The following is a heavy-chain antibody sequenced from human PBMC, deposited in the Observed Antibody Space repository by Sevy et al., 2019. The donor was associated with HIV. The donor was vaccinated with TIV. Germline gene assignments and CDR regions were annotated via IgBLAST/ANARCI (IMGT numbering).Heavy chain of an antibody. V-gene: IGHV4-34*01. J-gene: IGHJ3*02. Sequence: SETLSLTCAVYGGSFSGYYWSWIRQPPGKGLEWMGEINHSGGTNYNPSPMSRVTISVDTSKNQFSLKLNSVTAADTAVYYCARHCTGSSCSHAFDIWGQGTMVTVSS. CDR3: ARHCTGSSCSHAFDI. CDR1: GGSFSGYY. D-gene: IGHD2-15*01. CDR2: INHSGGT.